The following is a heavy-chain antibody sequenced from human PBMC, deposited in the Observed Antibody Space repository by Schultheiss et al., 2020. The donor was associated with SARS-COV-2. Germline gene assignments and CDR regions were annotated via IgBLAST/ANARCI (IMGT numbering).Heavy chain of an antibody. J-gene: IGHJ4*02. D-gene: IGHD1-1*01. CDR2: IWYDGSNK. V-gene: IGHV3-33*08. CDR1: GFTFSSYW. CDR3: ARVLNWNDIGSDY. Sequence: GGSLRLSCAASGFTFSSYWMSWVRQAPGKGLEWVAVIWYDGSNKYYADSVKGRFTISRDNSKNTLYLQMNSLRAEDTAVYYCARVLNWNDIGSDYWGQGTLVTVSS.